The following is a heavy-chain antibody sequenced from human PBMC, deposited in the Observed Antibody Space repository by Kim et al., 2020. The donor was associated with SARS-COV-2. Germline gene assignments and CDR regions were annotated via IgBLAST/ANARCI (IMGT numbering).Heavy chain of an antibody. CDR3: ARGFFGDGFDV. Sequence: GGSLRLSCAVSRFTFNNYWINWVRHAPGKGLVWVSRISSDGSITNYADSVKGRFTMSRDNAENTLYLQMNSLRAEDTAVYYCARGFFGDGFDVWGQRTTVTVSS. D-gene: IGHD3-10*01. J-gene: IGHJ6*02. V-gene: IGHV3-74*01. CDR2: ISSDGSIT. CDR1: RFTFNNYW.